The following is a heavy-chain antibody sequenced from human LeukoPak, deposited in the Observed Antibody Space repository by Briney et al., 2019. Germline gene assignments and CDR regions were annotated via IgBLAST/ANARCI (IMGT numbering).Heavy chain of an antibody. CDR2: IKQDGSEI. J-gene: IGHJ4*02. CDR3: VRDKLTGASRLDY. V-gene: IGHV3-7*03. CDR1: GFTFSNYW. D-gene: IGHD7-27*01. Sequence: GGSLRLSCAASGFTFSNYWMSWVGQAPGKELEWVANIKQDGSEIYYVDSVKGRFTISRDNAKNSLYLQMNSLRAEDTAVYYCVRDKLTGASRLDYWGQGTLLTVSS.